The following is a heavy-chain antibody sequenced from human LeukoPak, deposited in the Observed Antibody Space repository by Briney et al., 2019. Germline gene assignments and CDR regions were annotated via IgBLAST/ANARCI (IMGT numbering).Heavy chain of an antibody. Sequence: GGSLRLSCAASGFTFSSYAMSWVRQAPGKGLEWVSAISGSGGSTSYADSVKGRFTISRDNSKNTLFLQMNSLRAEDTAVFYCAKRSGYTTGWFFDFWGQGTLVTVSS. D-gene: IGHD6-19*01. CDR2: ISGSGGST. V-gene: IGHV3-23*01. CDR1: GFTFSSYA. J-gene: IGHJ4*02. CDR3: AKRSGYTTGWFFDF.